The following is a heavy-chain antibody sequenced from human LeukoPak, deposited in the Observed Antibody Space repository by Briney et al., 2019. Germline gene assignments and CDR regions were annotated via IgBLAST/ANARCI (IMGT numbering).Heavy chain of an antibody. Sequence: GASVKVSCKVSGYTLTELSMHWVRQAPGKGLEWMGGFDPEDGETIYAQKFQGRVTMTEDTSTDTAYMELSSLRSEDTAVYYCATGPTIFGVVIPPYYFDYWGQGTLVTVSS. V-gene: IGHV1-24*01. J-gene: IGHJ4*02. CDR3: ATGPTIFGVVIPPYYFDY. CDR1: GYTLTELS. D-gene: IGHD3-3*01. CDR2: FDPEDGET.